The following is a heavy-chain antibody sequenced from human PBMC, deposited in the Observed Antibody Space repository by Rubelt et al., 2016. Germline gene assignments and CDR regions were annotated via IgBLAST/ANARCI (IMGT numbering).Heavy chain of an antibody. CDR1: GGSFSGYY. D-gene: IGHD6-6*01. Sequence: QVQLQQWGAGLLKPSETLSLTCAVYGGSFSGYYWSWIRQPPGKGLEWIGEINHSGSTNYNPSLRLGGTISLATASDHVALKLTSLTAADTAVYYCARHEIVSRRHDEFDIWGQGTMVTVSS. CDR3: ARHEIVSRRHDEFDI. J-gene: IGHJ3*02. V-gene: IGHV4-34*01. CDR2: INHSGST.